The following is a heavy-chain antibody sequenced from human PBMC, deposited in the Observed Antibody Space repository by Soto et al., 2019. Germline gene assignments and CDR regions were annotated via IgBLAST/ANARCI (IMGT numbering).Heavy chain of an antibody. CDR3: VSDRGYGHASVPYS. D-gene: IGHD5-18*01. J-gene: IGHJ4*02. CDR2: ISYDGGLQ. Sequence: QAHLLESGGGVVQPGRSLRLSCAASGFTFTSYGMHWVRQAPGTRLEWVEVISYDGGLQHYADSVKGRFTISRDNSKNMLLLQMNSLRAEDTAVYYCVSDRGYGHASVPYSWGQGTLVSVSS. CDR1: GFTFTSYG. V-gene: IGHV3-30*03.